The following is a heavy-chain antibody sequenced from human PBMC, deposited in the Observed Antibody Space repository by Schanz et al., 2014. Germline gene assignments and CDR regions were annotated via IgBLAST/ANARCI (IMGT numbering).Heavy chain of an antibody. CDR2: ISPSSSYI. Sequence: EVRLVESGGGLVQPGGSLRLSCVASGFNFYTSAMTWVRQAPGKGLEWVSSISPSSSYIYYADSVKGRFTISRDNAKNSLYLQMNSLRAEDTAIYYCAKDLAAVGVFDYWGQGSLVTVSP. CDR1: GFNFYTSA. V-gene: IGHV3-21*02. CDR3: AKDLAAVGVFDY. J-gene: IGHJ4*02. D-gene: IGHD6-13*01.